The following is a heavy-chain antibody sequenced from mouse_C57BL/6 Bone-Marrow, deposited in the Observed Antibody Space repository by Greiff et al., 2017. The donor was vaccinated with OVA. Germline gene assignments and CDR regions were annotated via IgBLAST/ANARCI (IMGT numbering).Heavy chain of an antibody. V-gene: IGHV1-81*01. CDR1: GYTFTSYG. CDR3: ASGGYGSSYKDY. D-gene: IGHD1-1*01. Sequence: QVQLKESGAELARPGASVKLSCKASGYTFTSYGISWVKQRTGQGLEWIGEIYPRSGNTYYNEKFKGKATLTADKSSSTAYMELRSLTSEDSAVYFCASGGYGSSYKDYWGQGTTLTVSS. CDR2: IYPRSGNT. J-gene: IGHJ2*01.